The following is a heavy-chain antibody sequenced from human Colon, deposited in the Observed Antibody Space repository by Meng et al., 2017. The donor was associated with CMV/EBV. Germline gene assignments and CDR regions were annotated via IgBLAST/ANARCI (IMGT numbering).Heavy chain of an antibody. Sequence: GESLKISCAASGFTFSNYWMTWLRQAPGRGLELVVHIKEDGSEKYFVGSVKGRFTISRDNARDSLYLQMNNLRVEDSAVYYCARDQGRYTNYIYHWGQGTVVTVSS. V-gene: IGHV3-7*01. CDR1: GFTFSNYW. CDR3: ARDQGRYTNYIYH. CDR2: IKEDGSEK. D-gene: IGHD5-24*01. J-gene: IGHJ4*02.